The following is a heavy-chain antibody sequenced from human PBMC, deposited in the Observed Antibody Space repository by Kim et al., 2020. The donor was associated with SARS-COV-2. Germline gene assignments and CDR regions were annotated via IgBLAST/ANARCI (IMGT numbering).Heavy chain of an antibody. V-gene: IGHV3-23*01. CDR2: ISGSGGST. Sequence: GGSLRLSCAASGFTFSSYAMSWVRQAPGKGLEWVSAISGSGGSTYYADSVKGRFTISRDNSKNTLYLQMNSLRAEDTAVYYCAKDESCSGGSCYFYRLGWFGPWGQGTLVSVSS. D-gene: IGHD2-15*01. CDR3: AKDESCSGGSCYFYRLGWFGP. CDR1: GFTFSSYA. J-gene: IGHJ5*02.